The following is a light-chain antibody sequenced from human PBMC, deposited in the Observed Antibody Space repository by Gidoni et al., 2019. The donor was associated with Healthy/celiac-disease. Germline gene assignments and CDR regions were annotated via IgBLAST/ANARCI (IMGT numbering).Light chain of an antibody. CDR2: AAS. Sequence: DIQITQSPSSLSASVGERVTITCRASQSISSYLNWYQQKPGKAPKLLIYAASSLQSGVPSRFSGSGSGTDFTITIRSLQPEDFATYYCQQSYSTKYTFGQGTKLEIK. CDR1: QSISSY. V-gene: IGKV1-39*01. J-gene: IGKJ2*01. CDR3: QQSYSTKYT.